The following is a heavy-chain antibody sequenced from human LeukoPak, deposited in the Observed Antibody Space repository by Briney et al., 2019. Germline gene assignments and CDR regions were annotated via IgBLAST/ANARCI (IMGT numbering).Heavy chain of an antibody. CDR2: INPNSGGT. D-gene: IGHD3-22*01. Sequence: ASVKVSCKASGYSFTGYYMHWVRQAPGQGLEWMGWINPNSGGTNYAQKFQGRVTMTRDTSISTAYMELSRLRSDDTAVYYCARDSYYDSSGYYSSEYFQHWGQGTLVTVSS. CDR3: ARDSYYDSSGYYSSEYFQH. J-gene: IGHJ1*01. CDR1: GYSFTGYY. V-gene: IGHV1-2*02.